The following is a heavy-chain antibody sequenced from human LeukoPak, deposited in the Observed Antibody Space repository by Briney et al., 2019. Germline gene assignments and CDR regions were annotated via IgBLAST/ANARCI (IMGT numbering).Heavy chain of an antibody. D-gene: IGHD5-18*01. CDR1: GYTFTSYA. CDR2: INTNAGNP. Sequence: ASVKVSCKASGYTFTSYAMNWVRQAPGQGLEWMGWINTNAGNPTYAQGFTGRFVFSLDTSVSTAYLQISSLKAEDTAVYYCARPPPGYSYGYGGDYYYYMDVWGKGTTVTVSS. V-gene: IGHV7-4-1*02. CDR3: ARPPPGYSYGYGGDYYYYMDV. J-gene: IGHJ6*03.